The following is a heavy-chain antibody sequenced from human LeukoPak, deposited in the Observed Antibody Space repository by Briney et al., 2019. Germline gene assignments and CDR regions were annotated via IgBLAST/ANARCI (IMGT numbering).Heavy chain of an antibody. D-gene: IGHD6-19*01. Sequence: ASVKVSCKASGYTFTSYGITWVRQAPGQGLGWMGWINTYNGNTNYVQKLQGRVTMTTDTSTSTAYMELRSLRSDDTAVYYCARNSHGYSSGWLQFNFDYWGQGTLVTASS. CDR2: INTYNGNT. CDR3: ARNSHGYSSGWLQFNFDY. CDR1: GYTFTSYG. V-gene: IGHV1-18*01. J-gene: IGHJ4*02.